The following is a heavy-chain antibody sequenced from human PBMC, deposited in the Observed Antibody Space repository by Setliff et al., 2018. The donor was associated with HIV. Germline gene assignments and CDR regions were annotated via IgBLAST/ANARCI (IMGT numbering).Heavy chain of an antibody. Sequence: KPSETLSLTCTVSGGSISPYYWSWIRQPPGKGLEWIAWISDSGTTNYNLSLKSRVTLSVDTSKNQFSLSLTSVTGADTAVYYRARGGASSKYLDPWGQGTLVTVSS. V-gene: IGHV4-59*01. CDR3: ARGGASSKYLDP. D-gene: IGHD2-15*01. CDR1: GGSISPYY. CDR2: ISDSGTT. J-gene: IGHJ5*02.